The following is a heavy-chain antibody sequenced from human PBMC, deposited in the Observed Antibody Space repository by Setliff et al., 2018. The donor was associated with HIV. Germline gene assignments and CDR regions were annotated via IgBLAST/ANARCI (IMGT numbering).Heavy chain of an antibody. CDR1: GFTFYSYA. J-gene: IGHJ4*02. D-gene: IGHD1-1*01. CDR2: MSGSTGDT. V-gene: IGHV3-23*01. Sequence: PGGSLRLSCAASGFTFYSYAMSWVRQAPGKGLEWVATMSGSTGDTYYADSVKGRFTISRDNFKNTLSLQMNSLGAEDTAIYYCANRLRGYNKWYYFDYWGQGTLVTVSS. CDR3: ANRLRGYNKWYYFDY.